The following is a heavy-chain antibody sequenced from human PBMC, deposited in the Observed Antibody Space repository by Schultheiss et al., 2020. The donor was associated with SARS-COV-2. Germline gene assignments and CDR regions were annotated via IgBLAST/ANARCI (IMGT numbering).Heavy chain of an antibody. J-gene: IGHJ6*03. V-gene: IGHV3-48*03. CDR1: GFTFSSYE. D-gene: IGHD4-11*01. CDR2: ISSSGSTI. CDR3: AKDISYRGPYYYYYMDV. Sequence: GESLKISCAASGFTFSSYEMNWVRQAPGKGLEWVSYISSSGSTIYYADSVKGRFTISRDNAKNSLYLQMNSLRAEDTALYYCAKDISYRGPYYYYYMDVWGKGTTVTVSS.